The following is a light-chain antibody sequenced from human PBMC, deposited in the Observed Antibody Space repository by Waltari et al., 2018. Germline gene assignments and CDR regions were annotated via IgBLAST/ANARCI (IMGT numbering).Light chain of an antibody. CDR1: SSNIGGNT. V-gene: IGLV1-44*01. CDR3: AAWDDSLNGWV. CDR2: NNN. J-gene: IGLJ3*02. Sequence: HSVLTQPPSASGTPGQRVTIPCSGSSSNIGGNTVNWYQQLPGTAPQLLIHNNNRRPAGVPDRLSGSKSATSASLAISGLQSEDEADYYCAAWDDSLNGWVFGGGTKLTVL.